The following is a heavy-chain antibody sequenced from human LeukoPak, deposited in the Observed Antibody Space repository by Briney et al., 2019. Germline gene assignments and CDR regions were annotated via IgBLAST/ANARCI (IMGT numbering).Heavy chain of an antibody. V-gene: IGHV4-59*01. D-gene: IGHD3-10*01. CDR3: ARVFDSGSQAYFYYMDV. CDR2: IYSRGST. CDR1: GGSIRGYY. J-gene: IGHJ6*03. Sequence: SETLSLTCNVSGGSIRGYYWSWIRQPPGKGLEWIGYIYSRGSTNYNPSLKSRVTMSVDTSKNQFSLKVSSVTAADTAVYYCARVFDSGSQAYFYYMDVWGKGTTVTIFS.